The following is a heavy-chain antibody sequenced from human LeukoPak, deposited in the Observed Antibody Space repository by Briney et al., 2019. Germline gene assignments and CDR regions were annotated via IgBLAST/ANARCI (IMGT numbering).Heavy chain of an antibody. V-gene: IGHV1-69*13. CDR1: GGTFISYA. D-gene: IGHD4-17*01. CDR2: IIPIFGTA. CDR3: ARDHYEEGFDP. J-gene: IGHJ5*02. Sequence: ASVKVSCKASGGTFISYAISWVRQAPGQGLEWMGGIIPIFGTANYAQKFQGRVTITADESTSTAYMELSSLRSEDTAVYYCARDHYEEGFDPWGQGTLVTVSS.